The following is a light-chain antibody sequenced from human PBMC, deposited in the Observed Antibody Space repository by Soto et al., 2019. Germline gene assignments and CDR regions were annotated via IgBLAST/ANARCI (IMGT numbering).Light chain of an antibody. V-gene: IGLV2-14*01. J-gene: IGLJ1*01. CDR3: SSYTNSITTPYV. CDR2: EVR. Sequence: QSALTQPASVSGSPGQSITLSCTGSSSDIGAYNYVSWYQHHPGKAPKLMIYEVRNRPSGISSRFSGSKSGNTASLTISGLRAEDEADYYCSSYTNSITTPYVFGPGTQLTVL. CDR1: SSDIGAYNY.